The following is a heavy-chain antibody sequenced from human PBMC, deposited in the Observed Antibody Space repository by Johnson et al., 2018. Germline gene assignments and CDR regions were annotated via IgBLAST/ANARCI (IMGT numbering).Heavy chain of an antibody. CDR2: ISYDGSHK. J-gene: IGHJ4*02. CDR3: AREGYSSSSGYFYY. Sequence: QVQLQESGGGVVQPGRSLRLSCAASGFTFSSYVMHWVRQAPGKGLEWVAVISYDGSHKNYADSVKGRFTIARDNSKNTLYLQMNSLRAEDTAVYYWAREGYSSSSGYFYYWGQGTLVTVSS. V-gene: IGHV3-30-3*01. CDR1: GFTFSSYV. D-gene: IGHD6-6*01.